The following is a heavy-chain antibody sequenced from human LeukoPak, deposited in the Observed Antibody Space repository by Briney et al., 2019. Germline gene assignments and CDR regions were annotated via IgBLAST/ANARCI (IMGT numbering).Heavy chain of an antibody. V-gene: IGHV3-53*01. D-gene: IGHD1-7*01. Sequence: GGSLRLSCAASGFTVSSNYMSWVRQAPGKGLEWVSVIYSGGSTYYADSVEGRFTISRDNSKNTLYLQMNSLRAEDTAVYYCARDRIELGGGTFDIWGQGAMVTVSS. CDR1: GFTVSSNY. CDR2: IYSGGST. J-gene: IGHJ3*02. CDR3: ARDRIELGGGTFDI.